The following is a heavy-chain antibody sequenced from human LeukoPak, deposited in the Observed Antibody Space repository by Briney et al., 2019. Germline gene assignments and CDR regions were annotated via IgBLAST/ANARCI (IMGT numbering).Heavy chain of an antibody. CDR1: GGSISSGDYY. D-gene: IGHD3-22*01. Sequence: SQTLSLTCTVSGGSISSGDYYWSWIRQPPGKDLEWIGYINYSGGTYYNPSLKSRVTISVDTSKNQFSLKLSSVTAADTAVYYWASEDVVTMTENWYFDPWGRGTLVTVSS. J-gene: IGHJ2*01. CDR3: ASEDVVTMTENWYFDP. CDR2: INYSGGT. V-gene: IGHV4-30-4*01.